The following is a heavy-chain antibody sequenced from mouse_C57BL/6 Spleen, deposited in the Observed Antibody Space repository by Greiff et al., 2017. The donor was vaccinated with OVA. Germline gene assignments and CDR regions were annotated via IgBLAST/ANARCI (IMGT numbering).Heavy chain of an antibody. D-gene: IGHD1-1*01. CDR1: GYAFSSYW. Sequence: VPLQQSGPELVKPGASVKISCKASGYAFSSYWMNWVKQRPGKGLEWIGRLHPGDGDTNYNGKFKGKATLTADKSSSTAYMQVISLTSEDSAVYFWARSNVYYGNCYAMDYWGQGTSVTVSS. CDR2: LHPGDGDT. J-gene: IGHJ4*01. CDR3: ARSNVYYGNCYAMDY. V-gene: IGHV1-82*01.